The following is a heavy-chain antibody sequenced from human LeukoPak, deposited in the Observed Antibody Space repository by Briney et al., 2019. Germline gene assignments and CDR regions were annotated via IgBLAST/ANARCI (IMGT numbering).Heavy chain of an antibody. D-gene: IGHD2-15*01. CDR3: ARGGVDCSGGSCYSLCRFDP. V-gene: IGHV4-59*01. J-gene: IGHJ5*02. CDR1: GGSISSYY. CDR2: IFHNGNT. Sequence: SETLSLTCTVSGGSISSYYWSWIRQSPGKGLEWIGYIFHNGNTNYNPSLKNRVTMSVDMSKNQFSLNLNSMTAADTAVYYCARGGVDCSGGSCYSLCRFDPWGQGALVTVSS.